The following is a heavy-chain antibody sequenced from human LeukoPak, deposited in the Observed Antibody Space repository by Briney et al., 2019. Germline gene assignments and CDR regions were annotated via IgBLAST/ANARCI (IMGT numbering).Heavy chain of an antibody. D-gene: IGHD3-3*01. Sequence: SETLSLTCTVSVGSISSYYWSWIRQPAGKGLEWIGRIYTSGSTNYNPSLKSRVTMSVDTSKNQFSLKLSSVTAADTAVYYCAREGIYDFWSGYYYYYYMDVWGKGTTVTVSS. J-gene: IGHJ6*03. V-gene: IGHV4-4*07. CDR1: VGSISSYY. CDR3: AREGIYDFWSGYYYYYYMDV. CDR2: IYTSGST.